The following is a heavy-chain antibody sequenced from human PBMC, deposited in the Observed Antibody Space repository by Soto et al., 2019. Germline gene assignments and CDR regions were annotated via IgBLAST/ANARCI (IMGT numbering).Heavy chain of an antibody. V-gene: IGHV1-69*02. CDR2: IIPILGIA. Sequence: QVQLVQSGAEVKKPGSSVKVSCKASGGTFSSYTISWVRQAPGQGLEWMGRIIPILGIANYAQKFQGRVTITADKSTSTAYMELSSLRSEDTAVYYCASREDYAEVHYYYYYYMDVWGKGTTVTVSS. CDR1: GGTFSSYT. D-gene: IGHD4-17*01. J-gene: IGHJ6*03. CDR3: ASREDYAEVHYYYYYYMDV.